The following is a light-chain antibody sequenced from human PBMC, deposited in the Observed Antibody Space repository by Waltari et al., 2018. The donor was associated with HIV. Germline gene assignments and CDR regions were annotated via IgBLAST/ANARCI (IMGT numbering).Light chain of an antibody. V-gene: IGLV2-14*01. CDR2: DVS. Sequence: QSALTQPASVSGSPGQSITISCSGTSSDVGIYNSVYWYQQHPGKAPRLMIYDVSRRPSGVSNRFSGSKSGNMASLTISGLQAEDEADYYCSSYTSTSTYVFGTGTKVTVL. J-gene: IGLJ1*01. CDR3: SSYTSTSTYV. CDR1: SSDVGIYNS.